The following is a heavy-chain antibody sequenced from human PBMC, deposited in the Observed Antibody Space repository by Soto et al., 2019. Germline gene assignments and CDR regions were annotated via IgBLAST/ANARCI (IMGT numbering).Heavy chain of an antibody. Sequence: TLSLTCTVSGGSISSGGYYWSWIRQHPGKGLEWIGYIYYSGSTYYNPSLKSRVTISVDTSKNQFSLKLSSVTAADTAVYYRARYDVDTAMVNDYWGQGTLVTVSS. CDR2: IYYSGST. V-gene: IGHV4-31*03. D-gene: IGHD5-18*01. CDR1: GGSISSGGYY. J-gene: IGHJ4*02. CDR3: ARYDVDTAMVNDY.